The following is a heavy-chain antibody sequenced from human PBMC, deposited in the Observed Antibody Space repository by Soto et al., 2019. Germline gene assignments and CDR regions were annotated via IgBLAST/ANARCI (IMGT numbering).Heavy chain of an antibody. CDR3: ARPSYGLRPYYYYYYGMDV. CDR2: INHSGST. CDR1: GGSFSGYY. D-gene: IGHD5-12*01. V-gene: IGHV4-34*01. J-gene: IGHJ6*02. Sequence: PSETLSLTCAVYGGSFSGYYWSWIRQPPGKGLEWIGEINHSGSTNYNPSLKSRVTISVDTSKNQFSLKLSSVTAADTAVYYCARPSYGLRPYYYYYYGMDVWGQGTTVTVSS.